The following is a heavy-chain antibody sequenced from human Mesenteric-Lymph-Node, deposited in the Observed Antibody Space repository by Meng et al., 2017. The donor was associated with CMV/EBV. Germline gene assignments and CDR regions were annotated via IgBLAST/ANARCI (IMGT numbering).Heavy chain of an antibody. CDR3: AREVLSGWSVGHFDS. CDR2: ISRSGNTI. Sequence: GESLKISCAASGFIFNKYSINWVRQTPGKGLEWVSYISRSGNTIYYADFVKGRFTVSRDNSKDSLYLQMNSLRAEDTALYYCAREVLSGWSVGHFDSWGQGTLVTVSS. V-gene: IGHV3-48*04. D-gene: IGHD6-19*01. CDR1: GFIFNKYS. J-gene: IGHJ4*02.